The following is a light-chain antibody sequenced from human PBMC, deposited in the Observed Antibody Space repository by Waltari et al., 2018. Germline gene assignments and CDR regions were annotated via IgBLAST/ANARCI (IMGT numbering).Light chain of an antibody. CDR2: GAS. V-gene: IGKV3-20*01. Sequence: IVLTQSPGTPSFSPGERATLSCRASQSVSRSLAWYQQKPGQAPKLLIYGASTRATGIPDRFSGSGSGTDFSLTISSLEPEDFAIYFCQHYVRLPATFGQGTKVEIK. CDR1: QSVSRS. J-gene: IGKJ1*01. CDR3: QHYVRLPAT.